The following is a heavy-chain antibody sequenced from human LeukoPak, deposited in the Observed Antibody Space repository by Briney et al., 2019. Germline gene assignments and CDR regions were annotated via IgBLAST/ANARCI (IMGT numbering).Heavy chain of an antibody. CDR1: GGSISSYY. CDR2: IYYSGST. D-gene: IGHD4-11*01. Sequence: SETLSLTCTVSGGSISSYYWSWIRQPPGKGLEWIGYIYYSGSTNYNPSLKSRVTISVDTSKKQFSLKLSSVTAADTAVYYCARVTLTTDWLFDYWGQGTLVTVSS. J-gene: IGHJ4*02. CDR3: ARVTLTTDWLFDY. V-gene: IGHV4-59*01.